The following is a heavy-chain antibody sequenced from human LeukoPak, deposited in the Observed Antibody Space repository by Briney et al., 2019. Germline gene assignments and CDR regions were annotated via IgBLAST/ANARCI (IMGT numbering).Heavy chain of an antibody. CDR2: IRSKANSYAT. CDR1: GFTFSSYG. D-gene: IGHD3-22*01. J-gene: IGHJ4*02. Sequence: GGSLRLSCAASGFTFSSYGMHWVRQAPGKGLEWVGRIRSKANSYATAYAASVKGRFTISRDDSKNTAYLQMNSLKTEDTAVYYCTRPKYYDSSGYYGDYWGQGTLVTVSS. CDR3: TRPKYYDSSGYYGDY. V-gene: IGHV3-73*01.